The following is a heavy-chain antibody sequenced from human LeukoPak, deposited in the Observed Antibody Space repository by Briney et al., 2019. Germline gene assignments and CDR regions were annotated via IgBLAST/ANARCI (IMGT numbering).Heavy chain of an antibody. CDR1: GFTVSSNY. Sequence: GGSLRLSCAASGFTVSSNYMSWVRQAPGKGLEWVSTISGTSGSTYYADSVKGRFTLSRDNSENTLYLQMNSLRAEDTAVYYCARLYSSSSAPDYWGQGTLVTVSS. D-gene: IGHD6-6*01. V-gene: IGHV3-23*01. CDR2: ISGTSGST. J-gene: IGHJ4*02. CDR3: ARLYSSSSAPDY.